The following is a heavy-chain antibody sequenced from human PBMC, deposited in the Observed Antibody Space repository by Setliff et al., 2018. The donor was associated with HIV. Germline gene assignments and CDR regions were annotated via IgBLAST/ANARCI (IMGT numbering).Heavy chain of an antibody. V-gene: IGHV3-66*03. CDR3: ARDRGCDNYYFYYLDV. D-gene: IGHD2-2*02. CDR2: IYRSGNT. CDR1: GLTVSNTY. J-gene: IGHJ6*03. Sequence: PGGSLRLSCAASGLTVSNTYMSWVRQAPGKGLEWVSLIYRSGNTYYADSVKGRFTISRDTSKNTLFLQMHGLRPEDTAVYYCARDRGCDNYYFYYLDVWGKGTTVTVSS.